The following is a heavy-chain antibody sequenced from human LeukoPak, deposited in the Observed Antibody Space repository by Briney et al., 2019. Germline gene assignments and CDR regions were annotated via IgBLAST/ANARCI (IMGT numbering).Heavy chain of an antibody. D-gene: IGHD1-1*01. V-gene: IGHV4-30-2*01. Sequence: SETLSLTCAVSGGSISSGGYSWSWIRQPPGKGLEWIGYIYHSGSTYYNPSLKSRVTISVDRSKNQFSLKLSSVTAADTAVYYCARESGRPVRAFDYWGQGTLVTVSS. CDR2: IYHSGST. CDR1: GGSISSGGYS. J-gene: IGHJ4*02. CDR3: ARESGRPVRAFDY.